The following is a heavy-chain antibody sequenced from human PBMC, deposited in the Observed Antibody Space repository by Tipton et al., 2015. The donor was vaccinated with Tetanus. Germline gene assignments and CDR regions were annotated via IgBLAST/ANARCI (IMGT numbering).Heavy chain of an antibody. CDR1: GGSISSGGYY. CDR2: IYYSGST. D-gene: IGHD1-26*01. CDR3: ARGNGSYFYSDAFDI. Sequence: TLSLTCTVSGGSISSGGYYWSWIRQHPGKGLEWIGYIYYSGSTYYNPSLKSRVTISVDTSKNQFSLKLSSVTAADTAVYYCARGNGSYFYSDAFDIWGQGTMVTVSS. J-gene: IGHJ3*02. V-gene: IGHV4-31*03.